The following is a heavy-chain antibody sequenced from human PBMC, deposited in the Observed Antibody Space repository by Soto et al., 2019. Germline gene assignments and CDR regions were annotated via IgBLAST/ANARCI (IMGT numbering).Heavy chain of an antibody. CDR3: ARGATYYYDSSAHFFDY. D-gene: IGHD3-22*01. J-gene: IGHJ4*02. Sequence: PSETLSLTCSVSGGSISGGDYCWSWIRQPPGKGLEWIGYIYYSGSTYYNPSLKSRVTISVDTSKNQFSLKLSSVTAADTAVYYCARGATYYYDSSAHFFDYWGQGTLVTVSS. V-gene: IGHV4-30-4*01. CDR2: IYYSGST. CDR1: GGSISGGDYC.